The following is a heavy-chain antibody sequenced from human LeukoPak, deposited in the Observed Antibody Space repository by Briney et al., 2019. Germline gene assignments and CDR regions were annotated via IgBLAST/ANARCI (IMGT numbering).Heavy chain of an antibody. CDR2: TYYRSKWYN. J-gene: IGHJ5*02. Sequence: SQTLSLTCAISGDSVSSNSATWNWIRQSPSRGLEWLGRTYYRSKWYNDYAVSVKSRITINPDTSKNQFSLQLNSMIPEDTAVYYCARALTGANWFDPWGQGTLVTVSS. CDR1: GDSVSSNSAT. D-gene: IGHD3-9*01. CDR3: ARALTGANWFDP. V-gene: IGHV6-1*01.